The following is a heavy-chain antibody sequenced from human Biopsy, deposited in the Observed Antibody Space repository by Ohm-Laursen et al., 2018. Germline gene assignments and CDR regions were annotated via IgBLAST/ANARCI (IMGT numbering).Heavy chain of an antibody. D-gene: IGHD3-22*01. Sequence: PSDTLSLTCTVSGDSISSYYWSWIRQPPGKGLQWIGYVYYTGSTDYNPSLQSRVTISVDTSKNHFSLRLRSVTPADTAIYYCARDRGYYSDRTVPGYFDLWGRGTLVTFSS. CDR1: GDSISSYY. J-gene: IGHJ2*01. V-gene: IGHV4-59*01. CDR2: VYYTGST. CDR3: ARDRGYYSDRTVPGYFDL.